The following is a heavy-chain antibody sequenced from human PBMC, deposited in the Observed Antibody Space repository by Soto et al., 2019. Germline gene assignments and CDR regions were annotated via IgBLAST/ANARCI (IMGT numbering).Heavy chain of an antibody. V-gene: IGHV1-2*02. J-gene: IGHJ6*02. D-gene: IGHD3-9*01. Sequence: ASVKVSCKASGYTFTGYHIHWVRQAPGRGLEWMGWINPNSGDTEYAQNFQGRVTMTRDTSFNLVYMEMSGLMSDDTAVYYCARDARGTRGFDEMDIWGQGTTVTVSS. CDR3: ARDARGTRGFDEMDI. CDR1: GYTFTGYH. CDR2: INPNSGDT.